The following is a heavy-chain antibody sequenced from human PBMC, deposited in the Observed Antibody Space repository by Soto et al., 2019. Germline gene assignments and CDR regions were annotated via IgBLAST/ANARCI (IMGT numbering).Heavy chain of an antibody. Sequence: GGSLRLSCAASGFTFSSYAMSWVRQAPGKGLEWVSAISGSGGSTYYADSVKGRFTISRDNSKNTLYLQMNSLRAEETAVYYCAKAGPTTVTTRGLIYYYYYYGMDVWGQGTTVTVSS. CDR2: ISGSGGST. V-gene: IGHV3-23*01. J-gene: IGHJ6*02. CDR3: AKAGPTTVTTRGLIYYYYYYGMDV. CDR1: GFTFSSYA. D-gene: IGHD4-4*01.